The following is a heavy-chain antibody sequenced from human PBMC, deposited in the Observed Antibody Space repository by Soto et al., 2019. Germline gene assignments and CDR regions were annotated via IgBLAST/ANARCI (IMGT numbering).Heavy chain of an antibody. CDR1: GGSISSSSYY. D-gene: IGHD2-21*01. Sequence: SETLSLTCTVSGGSISSSSYYWGWIRQPPGKGLEWIGSIYYSGSTYYNPSLKSRVTISVDTSKNQFSLKLSSVTAADTAVYYCARYSPYYYYYMDVWGKGTTVTVSS. CDR3: ARYSPYYYYYMDV. V-gene: IGHV4-39*01. J-gene: IGHJ6*03. CDR2: IYYSGST.